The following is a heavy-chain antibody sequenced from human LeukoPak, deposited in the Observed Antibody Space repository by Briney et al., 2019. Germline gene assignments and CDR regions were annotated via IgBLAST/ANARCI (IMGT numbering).Heavy chain of an antibody. D-gene: IGHD3-16*02. Sequence: RGGSLRLSCAASGFTFSSYSMNWVRQAPGRGLEWVSYISTTGSTIYYADSVKGRFTISRDNAKNSLYLQMDSVRAEDTAVYYCARGPPLFDPWGQGTLVTVSS. V-gene: IGHV3-48*01. J-gene: IGHJ5*02. CDR3: ARGPPLFDP. CDR2: ISTTGSTI. CDR1: GFTFSSYS.